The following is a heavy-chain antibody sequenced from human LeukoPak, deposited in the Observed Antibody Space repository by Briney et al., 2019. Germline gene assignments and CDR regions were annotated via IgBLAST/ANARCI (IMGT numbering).Heavy chain of an antibody. V-gene: IGHV1-2*02. CDR2: TSPNSGGT. CDR1: GYTFTGYY. CDR3: ARAVAGTGVDY. Sequence: ASVKVSCKASGYTFTGYYMHWVRQAPGQGLEWMGWTSPNSGGTNYAQKFQGRVTMTRDTSISTAYMELSRLRSDDTAVYYCARAVAGTGVDYWGQGTLVTVSS. D-gene: IGHD6-19*01. J-gene: IGHJ4*02.